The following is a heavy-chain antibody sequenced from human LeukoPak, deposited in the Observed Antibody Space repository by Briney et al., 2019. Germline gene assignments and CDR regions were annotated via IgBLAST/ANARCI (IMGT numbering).Heavy chain of an antibody. CDR1: GGSISSYY. V-gene: IGHV4-59*01. CDR3: ASLTTADAFDI. Sequence: SETLSLTCTVSGGSISSYYWSWIRQPPGKGMEWIGYIYDSGSTNYNPSLKSRVTISVDTSKNQFSLKLSSVTAADTAVFYCASLTTADAFDIWGQGTMVTVSS. CDR2: IYDSGST. J-gene: IGHJ3*02. D-gene: IGHD3-22*01.